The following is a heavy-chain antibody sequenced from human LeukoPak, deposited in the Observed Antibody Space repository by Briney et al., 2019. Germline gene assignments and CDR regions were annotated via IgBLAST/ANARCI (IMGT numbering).Heavy chain of an antibody. CDR1: GFTFSSYP. V-gene: IGHV3-23*01. Sequence: PGGSLRLSCAASGFTFSSYPMSWVRQAPGRGLEWVSVISANSGATYYADSVKGRFTISRDNAKNTLYLQMNNLRGEDTALYYCSKAGDTNYYRYGDYWGQGTQVTVSS. J-gene: IGHJ4*02. CDR3: SKAGDTNYYRYGDY. D-gene: IGHD5-18*01. CDR2: ISANSGAT.